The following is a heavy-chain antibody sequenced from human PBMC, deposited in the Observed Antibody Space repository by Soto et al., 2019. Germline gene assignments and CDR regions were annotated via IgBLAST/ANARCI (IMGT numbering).Heavy chain of an antibody. V-gene: IGHV4-34*01. J-gene: IGHJ6*02. Sequence: SETLSLTCAVYGGSFSGYYWSWIRQPPGKGLEWIGEINHSGSTNYNPSLKSRVTISVDTSKNQFSLKLSSVTAADTAVYYCARVDYYYYGMDVWGQGTTVTVSS. CDR3: ARVDYYYYGMDV. CDR1: GGSFSGYY. CDR2: INHSGST.